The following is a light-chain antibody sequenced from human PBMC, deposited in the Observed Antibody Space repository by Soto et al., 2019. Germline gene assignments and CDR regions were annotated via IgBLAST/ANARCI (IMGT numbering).Light chain of an antibody. V-gene: IGLV1-44*01. Sequence: QSVLTQPPSASGTPGQRVTISYSGSSSNIGSNTVSWFQQLPGRAPKHLLYNNNHRPSGVRDRFSGSKSGTSASLALSGLQSEEEADYYCAAWDDSLDGHVVFGGGTQLTVL. CDR1: SSNIGSNT. J-gene: IGLJ7*01. CDR2: NNN. CDR3: AAWDDSLDGHVV.